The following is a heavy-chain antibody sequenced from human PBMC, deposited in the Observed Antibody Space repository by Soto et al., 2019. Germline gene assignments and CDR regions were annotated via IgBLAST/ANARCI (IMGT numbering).Heavy chain of an antibody. D-gene: IGHD6-13*01. J-gene: IGHJ3*02. Sequence: PAETLSLTCTVSGGSISSGGYYWSWIRQHPGKGLEWIGYIYYSGSTYYNPSLKSRVTISVDTSKNQFSLKLSSVTAADTAVYYCARDLAAAGSNDAFDIWGQGTMVTVSS. V-gene: IGHV4-31*03. CDR3: ARDLAAAGSNDAFDI. CDR2: IYYSGST. CDR1: GGSISSGGYY.